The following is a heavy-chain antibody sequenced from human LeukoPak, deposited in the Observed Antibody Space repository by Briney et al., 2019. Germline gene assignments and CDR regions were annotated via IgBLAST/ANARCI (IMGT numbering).Heavy chain of an antibody. V-gene: IGHV4-34*01. D-gene: IGHD3-10*01. Sequence: SETLSLTCAAYGGSFSGYYWSWIRQPPGKGLEWIGEINHSGSTNYNPSLKSRVTISVDTSKNQFSLKLSSVTAADTAVYYCARDMVRGNNDYWGQGTLVPVSS. CDR1: GGSFSGYY. J-gene: IGHJ4*02. CDR3: ARDMVRGNNDY. CDR2: INHSGST.